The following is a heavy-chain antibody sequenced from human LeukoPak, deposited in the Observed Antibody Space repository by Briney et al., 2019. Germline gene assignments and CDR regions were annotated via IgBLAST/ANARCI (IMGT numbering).Heavy chain of an antibody. V-gene: IGHV4-4*07. D-gene: IGHD2-15*01. CDR3: ARDHAAFDY. J-gene: IGHJ4*02. Sequence: SETLSLTCAVYGGSFSGYYWSWIRQPAGKGLEWIGRIYTSGSTNYNPSLKSRVTISVDTSKNQFSLKLSSVTAADTAVYYCARDHAAFDYWGQGTLVTVSS. CDR2: IYTSGST. CDR1: GGSFSGYY.